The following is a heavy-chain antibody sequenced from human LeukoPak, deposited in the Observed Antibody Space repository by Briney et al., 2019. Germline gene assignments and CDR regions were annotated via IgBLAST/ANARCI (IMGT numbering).Heavy chain of an antibody. D-gene: IGHD3-22*01. J-gene: IGHJ3*02. CDR2: TYTRGNS. CDR3: ARGGRGSAAVVAPRSFDI. Sequence: PGGSLRLSCAASGFDVSSHHMVWVRQAPGKGLEWVSVTYTRGNSYYTDSAKGRFIISRDTSKNTMDLQMNSLRPEDSALYFCARGGRGSAAVVAPRSFDIWGQGTMVAVSS. V-gene: IGHV3-53*01. CDR1: GFDVSSHH.